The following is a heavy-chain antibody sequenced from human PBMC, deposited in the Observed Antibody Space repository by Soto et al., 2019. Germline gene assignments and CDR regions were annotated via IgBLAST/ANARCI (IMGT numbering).Heavy chain of an antibody. CDR3: ARGPDSSHWYFDL. CDR1: GGSISSGGYY. Sequence: QVQLQESGPGLVKPSQTLSLTCTVSGGSISSGGYYWSWIRQHPGKGLEWIGYIYYSGSTYYNPSLQSRVSISLDTSKNQFSLKLNSMTAADTAVYYCARGPDSSHWYFDLWGRGTLVTVSS. CDR2: IYYSGST. J-gene: IGHJ2*01. D-gene: IGHD3-3*01. V-gene: IGHV4-31*03.